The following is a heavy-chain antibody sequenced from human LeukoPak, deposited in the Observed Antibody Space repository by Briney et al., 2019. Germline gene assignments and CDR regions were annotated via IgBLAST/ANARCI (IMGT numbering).Heavy chain of an antibody. J-gene: IGHJ6*03. Sequence: GGSLRLSCAASGFTYSTYRMSWVRQAPGMGLEWVASIKKDESEKQYVDSVKGRFTISRDNAKNSLYLKMSSLGAEDTAVYYCTRVEETATTAAIIRKYSYYYYFMDFWGKGNTVTVSS. D-gene: IGHD5-18*01. V-gene: IGHV3-7*01. CDR1: GFTYSTYR. CDR2: IKKDESEK. CDR3: TRVEETATTAAIIRKYSYYYYFMDF.